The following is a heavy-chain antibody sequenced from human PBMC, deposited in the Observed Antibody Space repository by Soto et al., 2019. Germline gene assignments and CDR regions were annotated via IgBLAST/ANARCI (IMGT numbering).Heavy chain of an antibody. J-gene: IGHJ4*02. CDR1: RDSLNSSA. Sequence: GRNPGISSAAPRDSLNSSARTCVRHAQGKGLEWVSYISGSGRTIYYADSVKGRFTISRDSAKKSLFLQMTSLRAEDTALYYCARGDDISGYYYAFDYWGQGA. D-gene: IGHD3-22*01. V-gene: IGHV3-48*03. CDR2: ISGSGRTI. CDR3: ARGDDISGYYYAFDY.